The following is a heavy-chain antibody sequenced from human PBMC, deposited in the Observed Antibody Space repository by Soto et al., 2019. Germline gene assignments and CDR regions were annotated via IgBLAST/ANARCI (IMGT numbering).Heavy chain of an antibody. CDR1: GFTFSTYA. D-gene: IGHD1-26*01. CDR2: ISGSGSNT. J-gene: IGHJ4*02. CDR3: ARDPSHSYYTLFYYFDY. Sequence: GGSLRLSCAASGFTFSTYAMSWVRQAPGKGLEWVSAISGSGSNTYYADSVKGRFTISRDDSKSTLYLQMNSLRAEDTAVYYCARDPSHSYYTLFYYFDYWGQGTLVTVSS. V-gene: IGHV3-23*01.